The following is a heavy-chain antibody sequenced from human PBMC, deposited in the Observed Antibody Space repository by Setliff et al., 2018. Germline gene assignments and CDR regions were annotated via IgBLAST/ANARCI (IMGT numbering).Heavy chain of an antibody. V-gene: IGHV4-39*01. D-gene: IGHD1-1*01. J-gene: IGHJ4*02. CDR3: ARTGTYRYFDY. CDR2: IYYRGDT. Sequence: PSETLSLTCTVSGGSISSGVYYWAWIRQPPGKGPEWIGRIYYRGDTYYNASLKSRLTLSVDTSKNQVSLNLRSVTAADTAVYYCARTGTYRYFDYWGQGTQVTVSS. CDR1: GGSISSGVYY.